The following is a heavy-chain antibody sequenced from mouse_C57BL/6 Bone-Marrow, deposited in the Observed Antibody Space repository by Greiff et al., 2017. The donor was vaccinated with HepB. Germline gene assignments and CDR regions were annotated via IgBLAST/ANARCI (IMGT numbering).Heavy chain of an antibody. CDR2: IDPENGDT. J-gene: IGHJ4*01. CDR3: TTFYYYGSSYGDYYAMDY. Sequence: EVKLVESGAELVRPGASVKLSCTASGFNIKDDYMHWVKQRPEQGLEWIGWIDPENGDTEYASKFQGKATITADTSSNTAYLQLSSLTSEDTAVYYCTTFYYYGSSYGDYYAMDYWGQGTSVTVSS. V-gene: IGHV14-4*01. CDR1: GFNIKDDY. D-gene: IGHD1-1*01.